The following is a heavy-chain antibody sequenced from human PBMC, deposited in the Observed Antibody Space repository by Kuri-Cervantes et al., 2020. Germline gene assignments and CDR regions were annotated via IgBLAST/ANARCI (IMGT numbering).Heavy chain of an antibody. Sequence: GGSLRLSCAASGFTFSSYGMHWVRQAPGKGLEWVAVIWYDGSNKYYADSVKGRFTISRDNSKNTLYLQMNSLRAEDTAVYYCVRDRIVVVTDYYFDYWGQGTLVTVSS. V-gene: IGHV3-33*01. CDR3: VRDRIVVVTDYYFDY. CDR1: GFTFSSYG. J-gene: IGHJ4*02. CDR2: IWYDGSNK. D-gene: IGHD3-22*01.